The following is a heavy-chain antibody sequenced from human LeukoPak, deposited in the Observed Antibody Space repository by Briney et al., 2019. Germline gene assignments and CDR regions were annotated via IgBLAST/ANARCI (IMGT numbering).Heavy chain of an antibody. Sequence: SGGSLRLSCAASGFTFDDYTMHWVRQAPGKGLEWVSGISWNSGSIGYADSVKGRFTISRDNAKNSLYLQMNSLRAEDTALYYCAKESSAYTGIVGATDFDYWGQGTLVTVSS. CDR3: AKESSAYTGIVGATDFDY. CDR2: ISWNSGSI. D-gene: IGHD1-26*01. CDR1: GFTFDDYT. V-gene: IGHV3-9*01. J-gene: IGHJ4*02.